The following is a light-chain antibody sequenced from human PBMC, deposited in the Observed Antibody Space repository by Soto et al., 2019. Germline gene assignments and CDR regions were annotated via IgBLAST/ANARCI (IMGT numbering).Light chain of an antibody. J-gene: IGKJ1*01. CDR2: DVS. CDR1: QSRRRL. Sequence: DIQMTQSPSTLSASVGDRVTITCRSSQSRRRLLAWFQHKPGKAPKLLIYDVSVLETGVASRFSGSGSGTEFTLTISSLQPDDFATYYCQQYDVYPLTFGPGTKVQI. V-gene: IGKV1-5*03. CDR3: QQYDVYPLT.